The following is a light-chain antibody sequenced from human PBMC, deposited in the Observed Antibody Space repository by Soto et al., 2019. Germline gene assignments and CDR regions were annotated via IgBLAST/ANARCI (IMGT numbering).Light chain of an antibody. CDR1: QDISNY. CDR3: QQYDKPPIS. Sequence: DIQMTQSPSSLSASVGDRVTITCQASQDISNYLNWYQQIQGKPPKLLIYDASNLETGVPSRFRGNRSGTDFTFSVSTLLPEDIQTYYCQQYDKPPISFGQGTRLEI. CDR2: DAS. V-gene: IGKV1-33*01. J-gene: IGKJ5*01.